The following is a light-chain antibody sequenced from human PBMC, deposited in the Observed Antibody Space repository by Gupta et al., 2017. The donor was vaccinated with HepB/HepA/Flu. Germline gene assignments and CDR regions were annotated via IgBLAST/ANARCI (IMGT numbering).Light chain of an antibody. CDR3: NSRDSSGNHLVV. CDR1: SLRSYY. CDR2: GKN. V-gene: IGLV3-19*01. Sequence: SSELTQDPAVSVALGQTVRITCQGDSLRSYYASWYQQKPGQAPVLVIYGKNNRPSGIPDRFSGSSSGNTASFIITGAQAEDEADYYCNSRDSSGNHLVVFGGGTKLTVL. J-gene: IGLJ2*01.